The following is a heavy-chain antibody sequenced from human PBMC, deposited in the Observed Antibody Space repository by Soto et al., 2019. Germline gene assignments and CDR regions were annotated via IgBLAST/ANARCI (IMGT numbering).Heavy chain of an antibody. CDR1: GGTFSSYA. CDR2: IIPIFGTA. D-gene: IGHD6-13*01. Sequence: SVKVSCKASGGTFSSYAISWVRQAPGQGLEWMGGIIPIFGTANYAQKFQGRVTITADKSTSTAYMELSSLRSEDTAVYYCATENSSSCVNYYYYHGMAVWGQGTTVTISS. V-gene: IGHV1-69*06. J-gene: IGHJ6*02. CDR3: ATENSSSCVNYYYYHGMAV.